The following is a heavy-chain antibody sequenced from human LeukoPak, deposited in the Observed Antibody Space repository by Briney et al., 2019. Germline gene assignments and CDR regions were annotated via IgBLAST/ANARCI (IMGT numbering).Heavy chain of an antibody. V-gene: IGHV1-46*01. J-gene: IGHJ4*02. Sequence: ASVKVSCKASGYTFTSYHMHWVRQAPGQGLEWMGIINPSGGSTSYAQKFQGRVTMTRDTSTSTVYMELSSLRSEDTAVYYCARDFFDYGGNSSPFGYWGQGTLVTVSS. CDR2: INPSGGST. D-gene: IGHD4-23*01. CDR3: ARDFFDYGGNSSPFGY. CDR1: GYTFTSYH.